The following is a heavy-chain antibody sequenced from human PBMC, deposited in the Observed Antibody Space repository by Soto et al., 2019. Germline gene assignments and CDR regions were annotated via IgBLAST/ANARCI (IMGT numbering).Heavy chain of an antibody. CDR3: AKGRRIAVAAPTDY. CDR1: GFTFSSYG. CDR2: ISYDGSNK. V-gene: IGHV3-30*18. J-gene: IGHJ4*02. Sequence: GSLRLSCAASGFTFSSYGMHWVRQAPGKGLEWVAVISYDGSNKYYADSVKGRFTISRDNSKNTLYLQMNSLRAEDTAVYYCAKGRRIAVAAPTDYWGQGTLVTVSS. D-gene: IGHD6-19*01.